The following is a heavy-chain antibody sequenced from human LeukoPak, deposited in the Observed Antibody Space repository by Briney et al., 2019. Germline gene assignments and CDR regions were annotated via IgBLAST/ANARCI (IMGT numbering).Heavy chain of an antibody. D-gene: IGHD5-18*01. CDR1: GYTFTSYG. V-gene: IGHV1-46*01. J-gene: IGHJ5*02. Sequence: GASVKVSCKASGYTFTSYGISWVRQAPGQGLEWMGIINPSGGSTSYAQKFQGRVTMTRDMSTSTVYMELSSLRSEDTAVYYCARDKYSYGVFDPWGQGTLVTVSS. CDR3: ARDKYSYGVFDP. CDR2: INPSGGST.